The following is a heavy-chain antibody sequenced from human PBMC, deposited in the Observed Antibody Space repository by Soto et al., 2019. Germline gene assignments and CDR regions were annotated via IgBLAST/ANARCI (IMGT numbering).Heavy chain of an antibody. CDR1: GYTFTSYG. Sequence: ASVKVSCKASGYTFTSYGISWVRQAPGQGLEWMGWISAYNGNTNYAQKLQGRVTMTTDTSTSTAYMELRSLRSDDTAVYYCARDLRGYCSSTSCSGYHLWGQGTMVTVSS. J-gene: IGHJ3*01. D-gene: IGHD2-2*01. CDR2: ISAYNGNT. CDR3: ARDLRGYCSSTSCSGYHL. V-gene: IGHV1-18*01.